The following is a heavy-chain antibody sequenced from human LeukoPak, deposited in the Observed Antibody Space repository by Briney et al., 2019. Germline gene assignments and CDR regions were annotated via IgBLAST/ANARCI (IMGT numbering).Heavy chain of an antibody. CDR1: GFTFSIAW. CDR3: AAVGEWLSNAFNT. CDR2: IKSRGDGETR. Sequence: GGSLRLSCAASGFTFSIAWMSWVRQAPGKGLEWVGRIKSRGDGETRDYAAPVKDRFIISRDDSKNTMYLQMNSLRTEDTAIYYCAAVGEWLSNAFNTWGQGTLVTVSA. D-gene: IGHD3-3*01. V-gene: IGHV3-15*01. J-gene: IGHJ3*02.